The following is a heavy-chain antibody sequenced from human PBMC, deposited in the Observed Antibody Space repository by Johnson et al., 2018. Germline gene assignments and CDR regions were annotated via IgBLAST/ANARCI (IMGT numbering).Heavy chain of an antibody. CDR1: GFPFKNFD. CDR3: AKYVGGGYRRDALDF. D-gene: IGHD3-16*01. CDR2: IGDSGGLV. V-gene: IGHV3-23*01. J-gene: IGHJ3*01. Sequence: VQLLESGGGFVQPGGSLRLSCVASGFPFKNFDMAWVRQAPWKGLDWVSAIGDSGGLVFYADSVNGRFTISRENSVNTLYLQLSILRAGDTGVYSCAKYVGGGYRRDALDFWGQGTMVTVSS.